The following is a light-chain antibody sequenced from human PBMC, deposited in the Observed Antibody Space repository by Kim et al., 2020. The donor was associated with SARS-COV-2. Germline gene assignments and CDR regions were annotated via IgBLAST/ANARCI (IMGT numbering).Light chain of an antibody. CDR1: QGIGND. J-gene: IGKJ1*01. V-gene: IGKV1-6*01. CDR2: LSS. Sequence: ASVGDRVTITCRASQGIGNDLSWYQQKPGKAPNLLMYLSSTLQTGVPSRFRGSGSGTDFTLTISSLQPEDFATYYCLQDHDFPWTFGQGTKVDIK. CDR3: LQDHDFPWT.